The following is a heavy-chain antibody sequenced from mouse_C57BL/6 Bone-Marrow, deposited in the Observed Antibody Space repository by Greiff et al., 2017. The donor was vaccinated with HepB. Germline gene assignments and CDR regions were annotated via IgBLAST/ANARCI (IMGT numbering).Heavy chain of an antibody. CDR2: IHPNSGST. CDR1: GYTFTSYW. V-gene: IGHV1-64*01. D-gene: IGHD1-1*01. Sequence: QVQLQQPGAELVKPGASVKLSCKASGYTFTSYWMHWVKQRPGQGLEWIGMIHPNSGSTNYNEKFKSKATLTVDKSSSTAYMQLSSLTSEDSAVYYCARWVRTTVVATDFDYWGQGTTLTVSS. CDR3: ARWVRTTVVATDFDY. J-gene: IGHJ2*01.